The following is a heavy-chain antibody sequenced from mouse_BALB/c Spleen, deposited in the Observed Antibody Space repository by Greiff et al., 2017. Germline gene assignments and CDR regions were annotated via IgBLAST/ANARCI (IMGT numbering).Heavy chain of an antibody. CDR2: IYPGSGST. Sequence: VQLQQPGAELVKPGTSVKLSCKASGYNFTSYWINWVKLRPGQGLEWIGDIYPGSGSTNYNEKFKSKATLTVDTSSSTAYMQLSGLASEDSALYYCARIFAYWGQGTLVTVSA. J-gene: IGHJ3*01. CDR1: GYNFTSYW. CDR3: ARIFAY. V-gene: IGHV1-55*01.